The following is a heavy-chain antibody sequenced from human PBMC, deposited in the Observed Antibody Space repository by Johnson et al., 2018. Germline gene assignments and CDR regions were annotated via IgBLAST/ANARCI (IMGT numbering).Heavy chain of an antibody. J-gene: IGHJ3*02. CDR2: ITSSSSTI. V-gene: IGHV3-48*01. CDR3: TRPVVPRGRDAFDI. D-gene: IGHD3-22*01. CDR1: GFTFSTYS. Sequence: VQLVQSGGGVVQPGGSXRLSCAASGFTFSTYSMNWVRQAPGKGLEWISYITSSSSTIYYADSVKGRFTISRDNAKNSLYLQMNSLRGEDTAVYYCTRPVVPRGRDAFDIWGQGTMVTVSS.